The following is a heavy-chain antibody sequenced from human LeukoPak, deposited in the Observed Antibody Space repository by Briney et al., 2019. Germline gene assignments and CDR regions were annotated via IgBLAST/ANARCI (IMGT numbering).Heavy chain of an antibody. CDR3: ARERTYDFWSGYMGNAKFDP. V-gene: IGHV4-38-2*02. J-gene: IGHJ5*02. CDR1: GYSISSGYY. D-gene: IGHD3-3*01. Sequence: PSETLSLTCTVSGYSISSGYYWGWIRQPPGKGLEWIGSIYHSGSTYYNPSLKSRVTISVDTSKNQFSLKLSSVTAADTAVYYCARERTYDFWSGYMGNAKFDPWGQGTLVIVSS. CDR2: IYHSGST.